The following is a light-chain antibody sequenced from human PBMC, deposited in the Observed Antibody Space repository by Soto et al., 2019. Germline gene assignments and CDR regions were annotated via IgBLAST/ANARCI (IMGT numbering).Light chain of an antibody. V-gene: IGKV3-20*01. CDR3: QQYGSSPPYT. CDR2: GAS. J-gene: IGKJ2*01. CDR1: QSVSSSY. Sequence: EIVLTQSPGTLSLSPGERATLSCRARQSVSSSYLAWYQQKPGQAPRLLIYGASSRATGIPDRFSGSGSGTDFTLTISRLEPEDVAVYYWQQYGSSPPYTFGQGTKLEIK.